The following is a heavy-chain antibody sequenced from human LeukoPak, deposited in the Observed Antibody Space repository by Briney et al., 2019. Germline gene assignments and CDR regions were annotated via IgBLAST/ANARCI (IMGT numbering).Heavy chain of an antibody. CDR2: IYTSGST. CDR3: ARDFREITGINWFDP. D-gene: IGHD1-20*01. Sequence: SETLSLTCTVSGGSISNCYWSWIRQPAGKGLEWIGRIYTSGSTYYNPSLKTRVTMSVDTSNNQFSLKLSSVTAADTAVYFCARDFREITGINWFDPWGQGTLVTVSS. V-gene: IGHV4-4*07. J-gene: IGHJ5*02. CDR1: GGSISNCY.